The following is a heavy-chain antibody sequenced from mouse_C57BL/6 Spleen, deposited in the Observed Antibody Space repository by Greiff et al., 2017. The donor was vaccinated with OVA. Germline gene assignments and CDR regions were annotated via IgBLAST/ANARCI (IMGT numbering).Heavy chain of an antibody. CDR1: GYTFTSYW. Sequence: VQLQQPGAELVKPGASVKLSCKASGYTFTSYWMHWVKQRPGRGLEWIGRIDPNSGGTKYNEKFKSKATLTVDKPSSPAYMQLSSLTSEDSAVDYCARRSSNYGGDAMDDWGQGTSVTVSS. CDR2: IDPNSGGT. V-gene: IGHV1-72*01. J-gene: IGHJ4*01. D-gene: IGHD2-5*01. CDR3: ARRSSNYGGDAMDD.